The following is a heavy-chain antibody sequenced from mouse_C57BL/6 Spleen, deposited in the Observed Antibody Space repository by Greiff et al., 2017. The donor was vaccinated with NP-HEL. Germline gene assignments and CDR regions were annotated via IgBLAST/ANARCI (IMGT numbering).Heavy chain of an antibody. J-gene: IGHJ3*01. CDR2: ISNGGGST. CDR3: ARHGGPAGTGFAY. V-gene: IGHV5-12*01. D-gene: IGHD4-1*01. Sequence: EVKVVESGGGLVQPGGSLKLSCAASGFTFSDYYMYWVRQTPEKRLEWVAYISNGGGSTYYPDTVKGRFTISRDNAKNTLYLQMSRLKSEDTAMYYCARHGGPAGTGFAYWGQGTLVTVSA. CDR1: GFTFSDYY.